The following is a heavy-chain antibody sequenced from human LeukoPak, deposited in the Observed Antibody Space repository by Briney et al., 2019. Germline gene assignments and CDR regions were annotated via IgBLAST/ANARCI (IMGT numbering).Heavy chain of an antibody. D-gene: IGHD2-2*01. CDR2: IIPIFGTA. Sequence: GASVKVSCEASGGTFSSYAISWVRQAPGQGLEWMGGIIPIFGTANYAQKFQGRVTITADESTSTAYMEPSSLRSEDTAVYYCASQPSRYYYGMDVWGKGTTVTVSS. V-gene: IGHV1-69*01. J-gene: IGHJ6*04. CDR3: ASQPSRYYYGMDV. CDR1: GGTFSSYA.